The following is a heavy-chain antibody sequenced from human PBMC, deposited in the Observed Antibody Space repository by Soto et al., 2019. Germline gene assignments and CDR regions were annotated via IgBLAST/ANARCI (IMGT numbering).Heavy chain of an antibody. V-gene: IGHV6-1*01. CDR2: TYYRSKWYS. D-gene: IGHD2-8*01. J-gene: IGHJ5*01. Sequence: SQTLSLTCAISGDSVSSDSVTWNWIRQSPSRGLEWLGRTYYRSKWYSDYALSVKSRVTINADMSKNQVSLQLNSLTPEDSAVYYCVRLIGNSWLDYWGQGTLVTVSS. CDR3: VRLIGNSWLDY. CDR1: GDSVSSDSVT.